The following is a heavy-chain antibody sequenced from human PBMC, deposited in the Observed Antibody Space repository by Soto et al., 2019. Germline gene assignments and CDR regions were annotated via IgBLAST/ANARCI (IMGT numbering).Heavy chain of an antibody. Sequence: SETLSLTCTVSGGSVSSGSYYWSWIRQPPGKGLEWIGYIYYSGSTNYNPSLKSRVTISVDTSKNQFSLKLSSVTAADTAVYYCARGKEYYDSSGYYPEHFDYWGQGTLVTVSS. CDR2: IYYSGST. CDR1: GGSVSSGSYY. CDR3: ARGKEYYDSSGYYPEHFDY. V-gene: IGHV4-61*01. J-gene: IGHJ4*02. D-gene: IGHD3-22*01.